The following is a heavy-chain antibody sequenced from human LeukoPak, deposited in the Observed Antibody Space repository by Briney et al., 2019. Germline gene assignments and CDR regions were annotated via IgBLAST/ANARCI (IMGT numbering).Heavy chain of an antibody. CDR2: KDQSGER. CDR3: ARDVEGGTFDI. Sequence: GGSLRLSCAASGFTLSRFWMNWVRQAPGRGPEWEANKDQSGERNNHVDSGKGRFTISRDNAKNSLFLEMSSLRADDTAVYFCARDVEGGTFDIWGQGTTVTVSS. CDR1: GFTLSRFW. D-gene: IGHD3-16*01. J-gene: IGHJ3*02. V-gene: IGHV3-7*05.